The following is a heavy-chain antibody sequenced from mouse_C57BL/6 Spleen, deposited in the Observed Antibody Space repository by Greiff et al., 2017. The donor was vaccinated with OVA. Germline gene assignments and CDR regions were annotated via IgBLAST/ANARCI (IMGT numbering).Heavy chain of an antibody. CDR3: TRWNDYDWFAY. V-gene: IGHV1-5*01. D-gene: IGHD2-4*01. CDR1: GYTFTSYW. Sequence: EVQLQQSGTVLARPGASVKMSCKTSGYTFTSYWMHWVKQRPGQGLEWIGAIYPGNSDTSYNQKFKGKAKLTAVTSASTAYMELSSLTNEDSAVYYCTRWNDYDWFAYWGQGTLVTVSA. CDR2: IYPGNSDT. J-gene: IGHJ3*01.